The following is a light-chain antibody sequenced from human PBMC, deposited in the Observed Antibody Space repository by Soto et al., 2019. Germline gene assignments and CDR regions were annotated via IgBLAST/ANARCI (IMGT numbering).Light chain of an antibody. CDR2: QDT. Sequence: SYELTKPPSVSVSPGQTASITCSGDKLGDRYVCWYQQKTGQSPVLVIYQDTKRPSGIPERFSGSNSGNTATLTISGTQALDEADYYCQARDSRNVVFGGGTKVTVL. CDR1: KLGDRY. J-gene: IGLJ3*02. V-gene: IGLV3-1*01. CDR3: QARDSRNVV.